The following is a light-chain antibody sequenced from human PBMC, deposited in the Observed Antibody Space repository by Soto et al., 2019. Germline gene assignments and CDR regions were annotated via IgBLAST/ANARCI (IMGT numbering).Light chain of an antibody. CDR2: GAT. V-gene: IGKV1-27*01. Sequence: DIQMTQSPSSLSASEGDRVTITCRASQGINNYLAWYQQRPGKVPKLLIYGATTLQPGVPSRFSGSGSGTEFTLTISSLQPEDVATYYCQNGKSAVFTFGPGTKVDIK. CDR3: QNGKSAVFT. CDR1: QGINNY. J-gene: IGKJ3*01.